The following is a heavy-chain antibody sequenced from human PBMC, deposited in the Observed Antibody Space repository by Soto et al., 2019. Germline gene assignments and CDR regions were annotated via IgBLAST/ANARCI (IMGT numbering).Heavy chain of an antibody. D-gene: IGHD2-2*01. CDR2: ISGSAAST. Sequence: PAGSLRLSCAASGFTFRSYAISWVRQARGTGLEWVSAISGSAASTYYGDSVKGRFTISRDNSTSTAYMELSSLRSEDTAVYYCARGSSTSCSRRYYYCMDGWGQGSTVTVS. V-gene: IGHV3-23*01. J-gene: IGHJ6*02. CDR1: GFTFRSYA. CDR3: ARGSSTSCSRRYYYCMDG.